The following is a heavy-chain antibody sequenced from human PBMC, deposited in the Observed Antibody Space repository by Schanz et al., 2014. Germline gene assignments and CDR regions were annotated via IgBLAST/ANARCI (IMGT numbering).Heavy chain of an antibody. CDR2: IKQDGSEK. V-gene: IGHV3-7*03. Sequence: EVQLLESGGGLVQPGGSLRLSCVASGFTFFGSFAMSWVRQAPGKGLEWVANIKQDGSEKYYVDSVKGRFTISRDNAKNSLFLQMNSLSAEDTAVYYCAKVAPAATYLDSWGLGTLVTVSS. D-gene: IGHD2-2*01. J-gene: IGHJ4*02. CDR1: GFTFFGSFA. CDR3: AKVAPAATYLDS.